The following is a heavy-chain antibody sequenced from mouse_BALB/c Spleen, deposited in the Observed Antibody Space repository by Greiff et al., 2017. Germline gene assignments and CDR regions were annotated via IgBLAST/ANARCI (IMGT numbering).Heavy chain of an antibody. CDR3: ARREGYYDAMGY. J-gene: IGHJ4*01. V-gene: IGHV1-12*01. CDR1: GYTFTSYN. CDR2: IYPGNGDT. D-gene: IGHD2-2*01. Sequence: QVQLQQPGAELVKPGASVKMSCKASGYTFTSYNMHWVKQTPGQGLEWIGAIYPGNGDTSYNQKFKGKATLTADKSSSTAYMQLSSLTSEDSAVYYCARREGYYDAMGYWGQGTSVTVSS.